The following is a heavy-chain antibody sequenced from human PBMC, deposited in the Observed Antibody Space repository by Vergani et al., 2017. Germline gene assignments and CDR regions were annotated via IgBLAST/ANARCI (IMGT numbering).Heavy chain of an antibody. V-gene: IGHV3-30-3*01. D-gene: IGHD3-10*01. J-gene: IGHJ4*02. CDR1: GITFSDYA. Sequence: QVQLVESGGGVVQPGRSLRLSCTVSGITFSDYALHWVRQAPGKGLEWVAVISYDGSNKYYADSVRGRFTISRDDSKNTLYLQMNSLTTEDTAMYYCAKGGPNLGAGGLYFCFHYWGQGTRVTVSS. CDR2: ISYDGSNK. CDR3: AKGGPNLGAGGLYFCFHY.